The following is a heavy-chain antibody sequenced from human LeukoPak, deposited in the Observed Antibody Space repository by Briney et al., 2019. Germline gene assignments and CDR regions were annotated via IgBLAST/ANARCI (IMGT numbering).Heavy chain of an antibody. J-gene: IGHJ3*02. CDR2: IYYSGST. CDR3: ARGPPPLYYYDMSAFDI. Sequence: SETLSLTCTVSGGSISSGGYYWSWIRQHPGKGLEWIGYIYYSGSTYYNPSLKSRVTISVDTSKNQFSLKLSSVTAADTAVYYCARGPPPLYYYDMSAFDIWGQGTMVTVSS. CDR1: GGSISSGGYY. D-gene: IGHD3-22*01. V-gene: IGHV4-31*03.